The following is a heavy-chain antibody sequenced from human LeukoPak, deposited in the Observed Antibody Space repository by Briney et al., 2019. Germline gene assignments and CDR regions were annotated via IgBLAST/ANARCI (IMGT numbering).Heavy chain of an antibody. CDR2: INPNSGGT. CDR1: GYTFTGYY. D-gene: IGHD4-23*01. V-gene: IGHV1-2*02. CDR3: AREEIVGAYGGNPLPYYFDY. Sequence: GASVKVSCKASGYTFTGYYMHWVRQAPGQGLEWMGWINPNSGGTNYAQKFQGRVTMTRDTSISTAYMELSRLRSDDTAVYYCAREEIVGAYGGNPLPYYFDYWGQGTLVTVSS. J-gene: IGHJ4*02.